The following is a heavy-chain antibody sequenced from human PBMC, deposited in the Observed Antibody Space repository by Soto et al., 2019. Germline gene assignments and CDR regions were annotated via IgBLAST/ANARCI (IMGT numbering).Heavy chain of an antibody. Sequence: GGSLRLSCVASGFSFSDYWMAWVRQAPGKGLEWVANVRPDGRDKFFAASVAGRFIISRHNFKNSVDLQMYSLRVEDTAVYFCARGRGAYYENSELFDSWGPGALVTVSS. CDR2: VRPDGRDK. V-gene: IGHV3-7*03. CDR3: ARGRGAYYENSELFDS. J-gene: IGHJ4*02. D-gene: IGHD3-16*01. CDR1: GFSFSDYW.